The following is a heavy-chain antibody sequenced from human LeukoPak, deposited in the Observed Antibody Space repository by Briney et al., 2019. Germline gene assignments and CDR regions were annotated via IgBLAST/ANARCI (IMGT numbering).Heavy chain of an antibody. V-gene: IGHV3-21*01. CDR1: GFTFSSYT. D-gene: IGHD3-22*01. CDR3: ARSLGSSGYQDY. CDR2: ISSRSSYI. J-gene: IGHJ4*02. Sequence: GGSLRLSCAASGFTFSSYTMSWVRQAPGKGLEWVSSISSRSSYIYSADSVKGRFTISRDNAKNSLYLQMNSLRAEDTAVYYCARSLGSSGYQDYWGQGTLVTVSS.